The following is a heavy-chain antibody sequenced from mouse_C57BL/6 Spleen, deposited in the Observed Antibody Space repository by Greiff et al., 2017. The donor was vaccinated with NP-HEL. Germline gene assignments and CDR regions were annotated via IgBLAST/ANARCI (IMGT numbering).Heavy chain of an antibody. J-gene: IGHJ4*01. Sequence: VQLQQSGAELVRPGASVKLSCTASGFNIKDDYMHWVKQRPEQGLEWIGWIDPENGDTEYASKFQGKATITADTSSNTAYLQLSSLTSEDTAVYYCTTHYYGSSSPSYAMDYWGQGTSVTVSS. CDR2: IDPENGDT. D-gene: IGHD1-1*01. CDR1: GFNIKDDY. CDR3: TTHYYGSSSPSYAMDY. V-gene: IGHV14-4*01.